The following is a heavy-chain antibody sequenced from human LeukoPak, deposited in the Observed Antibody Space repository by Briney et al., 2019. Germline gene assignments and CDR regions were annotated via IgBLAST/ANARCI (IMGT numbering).Heavy chain of an antibody. V-gene: IGHV4-59*11. D-gene: IGHD3-22*01. CDR1: GDAIKNHD. CDR2: IYYTGRT. J-gene: IGHJ3*02. CDR3: ARLLDNDSSGWPDTFDM. Sequence: PSETLSLTCTVSGDAIKNHDGSWIRQPPGKGLEYIGYIYYTGRTNYNPSLQSRVIMSLDTSENNFSLKLTSVTAADTALYYCARLLDNDSSGWPDTFDMWGQGTVVTVSS.